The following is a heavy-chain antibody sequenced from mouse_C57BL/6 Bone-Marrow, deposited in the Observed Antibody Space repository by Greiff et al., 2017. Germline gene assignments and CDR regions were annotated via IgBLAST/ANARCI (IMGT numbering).Heavy chain of an antibody. J-gene: IGHJ2*01. CDR2: IYPETGGT. CDR3: TRGDCMDY. Sequence: VKVVESGAELVRPGASVTLSCKASGYTFTDYEMHWVKQTPVHGLEWIGAIYPETGGTDYNQKFKGKAILTADKSSSTAYMELRSLTSEDSAVYYCTRGDCMDYWGQGTTLTVSS. D-gene: IGHD2-10*02. V-gene: IGHV1-15*01. CDR1: GYTFTDYE.